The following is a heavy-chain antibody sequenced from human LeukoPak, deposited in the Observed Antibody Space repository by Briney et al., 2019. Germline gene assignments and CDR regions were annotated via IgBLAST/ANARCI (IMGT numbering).Heavy chain of an antibody. CDR1: AYSFTSYW. CDR3: ARLSRAVLTYGMDV. J-gene: IGHJ6*04. V-gene: IGHV5-51*01. Sequence: GESLKISCKGSAYSFTSYWIAWMRQMPGKGLERMWIIYPGDSDTRYSPSFQRQVTISADKSISTAYLQWSSLKASDTAMYYCARLSRAVLTYGMDVWGKGTTVTVSS. D-gene: IGHD6-19*01. CDR2: IYPGDSDT.